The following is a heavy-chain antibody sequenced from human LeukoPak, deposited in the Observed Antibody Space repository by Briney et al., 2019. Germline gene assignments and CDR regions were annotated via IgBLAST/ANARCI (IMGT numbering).Heavy chain of an antibody. V-gene: IGHV4-38-2*02. CDR3: ARGPVVGATNWFDP. Sequence: SETLSLTCTVSGYSISSGYYWGWIRQPPGKGLEWIGSIYHSGSTYYNPSLKSRVTISVDTSKNQFSLKLSSVTAADTGVYYCARGPVVGATNWFDPWGGGTMVT. CDR2: IYHSGST. D-gene: IGHD1-26*01. J-gene: IGHJ5*02. CDR1: GYSISSGYY.